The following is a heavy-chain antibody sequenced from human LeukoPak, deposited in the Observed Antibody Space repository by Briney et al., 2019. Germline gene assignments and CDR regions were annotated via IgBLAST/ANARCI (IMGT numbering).Heavy chain of an antibody. CDR1: GYTFTGYY. J-gene: IGHJ3*01. D-gene: IGHD3-22*01. CDR3: ARDQEAYYYDSSGYPL. Sequence: ASVKVSCKASGYTFTGYYMHWVRQAPGQGLEWMGWINPNSGGTNYAQKFQGRVTVTRDTSISTAYMELSRLRSDDTAVYYCARDQEAYYYDSSGYPLWGQGTMVTVSS. CDR2: INPNSGGT. V-gene: IGHV1-2*02.